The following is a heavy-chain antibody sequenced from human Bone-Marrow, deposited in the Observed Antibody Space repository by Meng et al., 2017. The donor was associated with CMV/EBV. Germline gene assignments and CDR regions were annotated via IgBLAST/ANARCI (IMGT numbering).Heavy chain of an antibody. CDR3: ARERGGSYYFNY. CDR2: IIPIFGTA. V-gene: IGHV1-69*05. CDR1: GGTFSSYA. J-gene: IGHJ4*02. D-gene: IGHD3-16*01. Sequence: SVKVSCKASGGTFSSYAISWVRQAPGQGLEWMGGIIPIFGTANYAQKFQGRVTITTDESTSTAYMELSSLRSEDTAVYYCARERGGSYYFNYWGQGTLVPVSS.